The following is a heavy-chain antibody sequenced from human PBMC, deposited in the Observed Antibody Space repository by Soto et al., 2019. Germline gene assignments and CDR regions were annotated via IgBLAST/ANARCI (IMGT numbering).Heavy chain of an antibody. CDR2: IIPIFGTA. D-gene: IGHD3-22*01. Sequence: RASVKVSCKASGGTFSSYAISWVRQAPGQGLEWMGGIIPIFGTANYAQKFQGRVTITADESTSTAYMELSSLRSEDTAVYYCARYNDYDSSAYYPNWFDPWGQGTLVTVSS. J-gene: IGHJ5*02. CDR3: ARYNDYDSSAYYPNWFDP. V-gene: IGHV1-69*13. CDR1: GGTFSSYA.